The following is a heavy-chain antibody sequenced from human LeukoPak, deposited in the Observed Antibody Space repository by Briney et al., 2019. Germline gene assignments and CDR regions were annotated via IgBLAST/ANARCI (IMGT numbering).Heavy chain of an antibody. CDR2: IYDSSSP. V-gene: IGHV4-59*08. Sequence: SETLSLTCTVSGGATSSYYWTWIRQPPGGGLEWIGYIYDSSSPNYNPSLNSRVTISADASKHQFSLKLNSVTAADTAVYYCARRNVLTEGEAFDIWGQGTMVTVSS. J-gene: IGHJ3*02. CDR1: GGATSSYY. D-gene: IGHD3-9*01. CDR3: ARRNVLTEGEAFDI.